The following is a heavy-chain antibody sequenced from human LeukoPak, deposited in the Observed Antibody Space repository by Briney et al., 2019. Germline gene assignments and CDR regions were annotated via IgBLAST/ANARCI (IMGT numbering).Heavy chain of an antibody. V-gene: IGHV3-7*01. CDR1: GFTVSSNY. Sequence: PGGSLRLSCAASGFTVSSNYMTWVRQAPGKGLEWVADIIQDGRGEYYADSVKGRFTISRDDANNSLYLQMNSLRAEDTAVYYCATSDYYGSGRGGFSPSDYWGQGTLVTVSS. CDR2: IIQDGRGE. J-gene: IGHJ4*02. D-gene: IGHD3-10*01. CDR3: ATSDYYGSGRGGFSPSDY.